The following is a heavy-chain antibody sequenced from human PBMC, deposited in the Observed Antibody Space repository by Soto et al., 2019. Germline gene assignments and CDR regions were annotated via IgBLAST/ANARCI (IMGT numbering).Heavy chain of an antibody. Sequence: PGGSLRLSCAACEFSFSSYAMHWIRQAPGKGLEWVAVISFDGNIIHYADSVKGRFIISRDNPKNTLYLQMHSLSGEDTAVYYCARTFDTITYYFDYWGQGTLVTVSS. CDR3: ARTFDTITYYFDY. J-gene: IGHJ4*02. CDR1: EFSFSSYA. CDR2: ISFDGNII. V-gene: IGHV3-30-3*01. D-gene: IGHD3-9*01.